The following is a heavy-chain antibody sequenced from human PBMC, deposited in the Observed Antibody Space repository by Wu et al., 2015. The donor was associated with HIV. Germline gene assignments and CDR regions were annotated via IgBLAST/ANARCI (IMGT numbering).Heavy chain of an antibody. CDR2: INPNSGGT. V-gene: IGHV1-2*02. J-gene: IGHJ1*01. D-gene: IGHD1-26*01. CDR3: TKDYGIVGSTLPEYFQH. Sequence: QVQLVQSGAEVKKPGASVKVSCKASGYTFTGYYMHWVRQAPGQGLEWMGWINPNSGGTNYAQKFQGRVTMTRDTSVSTVYLELTRLKFDDTAIYYCTKDYGIVGSTLPEYFQHWARAPWSPSPQ. CDR1: GYTFTGYY.